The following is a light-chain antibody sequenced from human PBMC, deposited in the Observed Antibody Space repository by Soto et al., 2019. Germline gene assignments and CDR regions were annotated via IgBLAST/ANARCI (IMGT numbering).Light chain of an antibody. CDR1: QFITTW. J-gene: IGKJ4*01. V-gene: IGKV1-5*03. CDR3: QQYNSNPLS. Sequence: DIPMTQSPSTLSASVGDRVTITCRASQFITTWLAWYQQRPGKAPKLLIYKASSLESGVPSRFSGSGSGTEFTLTISSLQPDDFATYYCQQYNSNPLSFGGGTKVEI. CDR2: KAS.